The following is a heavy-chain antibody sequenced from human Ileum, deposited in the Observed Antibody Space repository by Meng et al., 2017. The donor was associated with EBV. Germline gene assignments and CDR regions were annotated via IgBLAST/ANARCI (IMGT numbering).Heavy chain of an antibody. J-gene: IGHJ4*02. CDR3: ARSIVVVPAAIYY. D-gene: IGHD2-2*01. V-gene: IGHV4-39*01. Sequence: SCLRPRHPSDTLELTCTVSGGTISNHSYYWGCIRQPPGKWLEWIGSIYYTGSTCYNPSLTSRVTMSLDTSKNQFSLKLSSVTAADTAVYYCARSIVVVPAAIYYWGQRTLVTVSS. CDR2: IYYTGST. CDR1: GGTISNHSYY.